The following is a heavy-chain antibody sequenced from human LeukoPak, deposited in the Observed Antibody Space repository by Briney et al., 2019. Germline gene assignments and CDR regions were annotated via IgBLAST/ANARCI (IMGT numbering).Heavy chain of an antibody. Sequence: SETLSLTCTVSGGSISRNNYYWDWIRQPPGKGLEYIGSIYYSGSTYYTPSLKSRVTISVDTSKNQFSLKLSSVTATDTAVYYCARLSDYHTMRDWGQGTLVTVSS. CDR3: ARLSDYHTMRD. V-gene: IGHV4-39*01. CDR1: GGSISRNNYY. J-gene: IGHJ4*02. D-gene: IGHD3-22*01. CDR2: IYYSGST.